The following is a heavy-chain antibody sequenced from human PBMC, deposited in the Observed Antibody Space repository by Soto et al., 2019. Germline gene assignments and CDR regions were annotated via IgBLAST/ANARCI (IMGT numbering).Heavy chain of an antibody. D-gene: IGHD2-21*01. CDR1: GCSVSSESYY. CDR3: ARERGDSHWIDP. V-gene: IGHV4-61*01. CDR2: VENSGST. J-gene: IGHJ5*02. Sequence: PSETLSLTCSVSGCSVSSESYYWSWIRQTPGKGLEWIGNVENSGSTKYNPSLKSRVTISVDTSKNQFSLKLSSVTGADTAVYYGARERGDSHWIDPWGQGTLVTVSS.